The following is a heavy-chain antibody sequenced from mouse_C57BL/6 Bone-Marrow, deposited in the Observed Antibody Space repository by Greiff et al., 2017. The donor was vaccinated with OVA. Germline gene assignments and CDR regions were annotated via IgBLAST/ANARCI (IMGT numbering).Heavy chain of an antibody. J-gene: IGHJ4*01. CDR3: ARREDYGSSLYYAMDY. D-gene: IGHD1-1*01. CDR1: GYTFTSYD. Sequence: SGPELVKPGASVKLSCKASGYTFTSYDINWVKQRPGQGLEWIGWIYPRDGSTKYNEKFKGKATLTVDTSSSTAYMELHSLTSEDSAVYFCARREDYGSSLYYAMDYWGQGTSVTVSS. V-gene: IGHV1-85*01. CDR2: IYPRDGST.